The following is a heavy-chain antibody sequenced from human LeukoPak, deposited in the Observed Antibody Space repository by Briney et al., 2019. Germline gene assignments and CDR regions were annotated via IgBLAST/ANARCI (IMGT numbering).Heavy chain of an antibody. J-gene: IGHJ4*02. Sequence: SDTLSLTCTVSGYSISSGYYWGWIRQPPGKGLEWIGSIYHSGSTYYNPSLKSRVTISVDTSKNQFSLKLSSVTAADTAVYYCARDTGIQLWLHYFDYWGQGTLVTVSS. CDR1: GYSISSGYY. CDR2: IYHSGST. CDR3: ARDTGIQLWLHYFDY. V-gene: IGHV4-38-2*02. D-gene: IGHD5-18*01.